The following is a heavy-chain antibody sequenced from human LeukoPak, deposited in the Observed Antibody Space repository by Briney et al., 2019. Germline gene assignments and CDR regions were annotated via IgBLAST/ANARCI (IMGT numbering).Heavy chain of an antibody. Sequence: SETLSLTCTVSGGSMSSGTSYWSWIRQPAGKELEWIGRIYTSGSTNYNPSLKSRVTISIDTSKNQFALKLSSVTAADTAVYYCARLATPSTMAARGRSWFESWGQGTLVTVSS. D-gene: IGHD6-6*01. J-gene: IGHJ5*01. CDR3: ARLATPSTMAARGRSWFES. CDR1: GGSMSSGTSY. V-gene: IGHV4-61*02. CDR2: IYTSGST.